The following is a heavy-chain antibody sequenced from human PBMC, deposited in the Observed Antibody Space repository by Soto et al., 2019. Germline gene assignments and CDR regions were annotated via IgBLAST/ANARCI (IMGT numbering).Heavy chain of an antibody. D-gene: IGHD1-1*01. J-gene: IGHJ4*02. CDR2: IYYSGST. V-gene: IGHV4-31*03. CDR3: ARWPQLEPRFDY. CDR1: GGSISSGGYY. Sequence: SETLSLTCTVSGGSISSGGYYWSWIRQHPGKGLEWIGYIYYSGSTYYNPSLKSRVTISVDTSKNQFSLKLSSVTAADTAVYYCARWPQLEPRFDYWGQGALVTVSS.